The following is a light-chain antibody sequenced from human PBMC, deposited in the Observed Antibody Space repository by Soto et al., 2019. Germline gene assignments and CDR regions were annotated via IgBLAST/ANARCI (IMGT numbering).Light chain of an antibody. Sequence: IQMTQSPSTLSASVGDRVTITCRASQAISNFLAWYQQKPGKVPKLLMYGASTLPPGVPSRFSGSGSGTDFTLTISSLQPEDVPTYYCQNYHSAPWTFGQGTKVEIK. V-gene: IGKV1-27*01. J-gene: IGKJ1*01. CDR2: GAS. CDR1: QAISNF. CDR3: QNYHSAPWT.